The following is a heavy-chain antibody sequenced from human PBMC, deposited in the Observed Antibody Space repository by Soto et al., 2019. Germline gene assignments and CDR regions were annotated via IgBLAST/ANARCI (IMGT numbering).Heavy chain of an antibody. D-gene: IGHD6-19*01. V-gene: IGHV4-34*01. CDR1: GGSFSGYY. CDR2: INHSGST. J-gene: IGHJ5*02. CDR3: AREVAVANNWFDP. Sequence: SETLSLTCAVYGGSFSGYYWSWIRQPPGKGLEWIGEINHSGSTNYNPSLKSRVTISVDTSKSQFSLKLSSVTAADTAVYYCAREVAVANNWFDPWGQGTLVTVSS.